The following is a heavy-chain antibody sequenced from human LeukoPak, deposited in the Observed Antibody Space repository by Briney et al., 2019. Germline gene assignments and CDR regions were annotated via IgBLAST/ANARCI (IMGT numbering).Heavy chain of an antibody. CDR3: ARAFPDYYDSSGYYPDAFDI. J-gene: IGHJ3*02. V-gene: IGHV3-66*01. CDR2: IYSGGST. D-gene: IGHD3-22*01. Sequence: GGSLRLSCAASGFTFSDFGMNWVRQAPGKGLEWVSVIYSGGSTYYADSVKGRFTISRDNSKNTLYLQMNSLRAEDTAVYYCARAFPDYYDSSGYYPDAFDIWGQGTMVTVSS. CDR1: GFTFSDFG.